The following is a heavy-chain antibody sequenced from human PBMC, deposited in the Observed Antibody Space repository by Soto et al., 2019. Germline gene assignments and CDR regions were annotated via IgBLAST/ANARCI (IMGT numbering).Heavy chain of an antibody. CDR3: ARRYGSAFDI. J-gene: IGHJ3*02. CDR1: GGSISSYY. CDR2: IFYSGST. V-gene: IGHV4-59*01. D-gene: IGHD4-17*01. Sequence: QVQLQESGSGLVKPSETLSLTCTVSGGSISSYYWSWIRQPPGKGLEWIGYIFYSGSTNYNPSLKPRVTISVDTPKNQFSLKLSSVTAADTAVYYCARRYGSAFDIWGHGTMVTVSS.